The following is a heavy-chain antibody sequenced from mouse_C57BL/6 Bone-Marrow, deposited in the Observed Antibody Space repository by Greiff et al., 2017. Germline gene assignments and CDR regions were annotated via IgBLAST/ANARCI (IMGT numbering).Heavy chain of an antibody. V-gene: IGHV1-54*01. CDR2: INPGSGGT. J-gene: IGHJ3*01. CDR1: GYAFTNYL. D-gene: IGHD2-1*01. Sequence: VQLQESGAELVRPGTSVKVSCKASGYAFTNYLIEWVKQRPGQGLEWIGVINPGSGGTYYNDNVKGKATLTADKSSSTAYRQLSILTSEDSACYFCARGDCNYRLAYWGQGTLVTVSA. CDR3: ARGDCNYRLAY.